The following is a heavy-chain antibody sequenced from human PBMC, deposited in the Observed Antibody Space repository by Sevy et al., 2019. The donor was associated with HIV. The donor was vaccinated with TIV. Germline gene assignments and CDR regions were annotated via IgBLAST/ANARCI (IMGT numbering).Heavy chain of an antibody. J-gene: IGHJ3*02. CDR2: IRNDGSHE. CDR3: ARDRKVLLVVYAIPFDAFDI. D-gene: IGHD2-8*02. V-gene: IGHV3-30*02. CDR1: GFTFSNHD. Sequence: GGSLRLSCTASGFTFSNHDMHWVRQGPGKGPEWVAFIRNDGSHEYYADSVKGRFTISRDNSKNTLYLQMNSLRPEDTAVYYCARDRKVLLVVYAIPFDAFDIWGQGTMVIVSS.